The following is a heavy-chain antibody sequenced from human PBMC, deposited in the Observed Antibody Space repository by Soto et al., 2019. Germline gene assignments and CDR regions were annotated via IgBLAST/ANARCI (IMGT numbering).Heavy chain of an antibody. CDR3: ARDRVWGSRGPPSDAFDI. J-gene: IGHJ3*02. V-gene: IGHV3-21*01. CDR1: GFTFSSYS. D-gene: IGHD7-27*01. Sequence: GESLKISCAASGFTFSSYSMNWVRQAPGKGLEWVSSISSSSSYIYYADSVKGRFTISRDNAKNSLYLQMNSLRAEDTAVYYCARDRVWGSRGPPSDAFDIWGQGTMVTVSS. CDR2: ISSSSSYI.